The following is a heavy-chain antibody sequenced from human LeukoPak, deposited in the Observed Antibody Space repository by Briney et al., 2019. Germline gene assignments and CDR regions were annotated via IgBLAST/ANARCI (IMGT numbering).Heavy chain of an antibody. CDR3: VKDLPASGWYS. Sequence: PGGSLGLSCAGSGFTFTNYMAWVRQAPGMGLEWVSAITGIGDYTYYTDSVKGRFTISRDNSKSTLYLQMNSLRGEDTAIYYCVKDLPASGWYSWGQGTLVTVSS. J-gene: IGHJ4*02. V-gene: IGHV3-23*01. D-gene: IGHD6-19*01. CDR1: GFTFTNY. CDR2: ITGIGDYT.